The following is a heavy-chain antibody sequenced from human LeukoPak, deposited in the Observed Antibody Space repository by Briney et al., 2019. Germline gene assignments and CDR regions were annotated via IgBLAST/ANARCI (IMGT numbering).Heavy chain of an antibody. J-gene: IGHJ3*02. CDR1: GGSISTSSSY. CDR3: ARGLGYGSGSYYLGFDM. V-gene: IGHV4-39*01. CDR2: IYYSGST. D-gene: IGHD3-10*01. Sequence: PSETLSLTCTVFGGSISTSSSYWGWIRQPPGKGLEWIGSIYYSGSTYYNPSLKSRVTISVDTSRNQFSLKLSSVSAADTAMYYCARGLGYGSGSYYLGFDMWGQGTMVTVSS.